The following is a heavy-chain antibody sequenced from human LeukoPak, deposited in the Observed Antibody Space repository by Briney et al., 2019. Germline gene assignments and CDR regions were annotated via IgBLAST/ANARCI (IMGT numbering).Heavy chain of an antibody. CDR1: GFTFSGSA. CDR2: IRSKANSYAT. D-gene: IGHD3-16*02. J-gene: IGHJ4*02. V-gene: IGHV3-73*01. CDR3: TRGEDDYVWGSYRSNYFDY. Sequence: GGSLRLSCAASGFTFSGSAMHWVRQASGKGLEWVGRIRSKANSYATAYAASVKGRFTISRDDSKNTAYLQMNSLKTEDTAVYYCTRGEDDYVWGSYRSNYFDYWGQGTLVTVSS.